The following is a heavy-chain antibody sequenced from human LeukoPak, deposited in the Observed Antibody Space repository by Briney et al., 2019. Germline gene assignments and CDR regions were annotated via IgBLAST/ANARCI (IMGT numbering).Heavy chain of an antibody. Sequence: SETLSLTCTVSGGSIGSSSYYWGWIRQPPGKGLEWIGSIFYRGGTYYNPSLKSRVTMSVDTSKNQFSLKLSSLTAADTAVYYCARERDTAYFDYWGQGTLATVSS. J-gene: IGHJ4*02. CDR3: ARERDTAYFDY. CDR2: IFYRGGT. CDR1: GGSIGSSSYY. D-gene: IGHD5-18*01. V-gene: IGHV4-39*07.